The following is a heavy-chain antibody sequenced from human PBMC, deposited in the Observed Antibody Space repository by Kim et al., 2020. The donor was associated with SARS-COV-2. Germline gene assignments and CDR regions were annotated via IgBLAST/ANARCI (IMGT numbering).Heavy chain of an antibody. J-gene: IGHJ6*02. Sequence: GGSLRLSCAASGFTFSSYGMHWVRQAPGKGLEWVAVIWYDGSNKYYADSVKGRFTISRDNSKNTLYLQMNSLRAEDTAVYYCARDGSSSSYYYGMDVWGQGTTVTVSS. CDR3: ARDGSSSSYYYGMDV. CDR1: GFTFSSYG. V-gene: IGHV3-33*01. D-gene: IGHD6-13*01. CDR2: IWYDGSNK.